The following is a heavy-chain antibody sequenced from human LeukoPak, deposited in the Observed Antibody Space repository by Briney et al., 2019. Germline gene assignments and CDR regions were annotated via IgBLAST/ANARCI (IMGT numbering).Heavy chain of an antibody. D-gene: IGHD3-10*01. CDR2: ISSNGGST. J-gene: IGHJ4*02. V-gene: IGHV3-64*01. Sequence: GGSLRLSCAASGFTFSSYAMHWVRQAPGKGLEYVSAISSNGGSTYYANSVKGRFTISRDNSKNTLYLQMNSLRAEDTAVYYCATRDFAPGPYYYGSGSYYLTDWGQGTLVTVSS. CDR1: GFTFSSYA. CDR3: ATRDFAPGPYYYGSGSYYLTD.